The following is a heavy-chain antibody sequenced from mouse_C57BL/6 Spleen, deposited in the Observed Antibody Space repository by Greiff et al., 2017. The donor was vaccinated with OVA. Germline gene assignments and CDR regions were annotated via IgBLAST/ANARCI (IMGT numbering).Heavy chain of an antibody. Sequence: VQLQQSGAELVKPGASVKLSCTASGFNIKDYYMHWVKQRTEQGLEWIGRIDPEDGETKYDPKFKGKATITADTSSNTASLQLSSLTSADTAVYYCASGEGAMDYWGQGTSVTVSS. CDR2: IDPEDGET. V-gene: IGHV14-2*01. J-gene: IGHJ4*01. CDR3: ASGEGAMDY. CDR1: GFNIKDYY.